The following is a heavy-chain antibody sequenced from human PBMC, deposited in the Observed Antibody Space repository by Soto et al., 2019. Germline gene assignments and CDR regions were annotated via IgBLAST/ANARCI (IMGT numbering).Heavy chain of an antibody. Sequence: QVQLVQSGAEVKETGSSVKVSCKSSGYIFKNYAVTWLRQAPGQGLEWMGGIIPGFGTPDYSQKFRGRVTITADESTSTVYMELRSLTSEDTAVYYCSRHLYDYVWGSYRHWGQGTLVTVSS. CDR3: SRHLYDYVWGSYRH. CDR1: GYIFKNYA. V-gene: IGHV1-69*01. J-gene: IGHJ4*02. CDR2: IIPGFGTP. D-gene: IGHD3-16*02.